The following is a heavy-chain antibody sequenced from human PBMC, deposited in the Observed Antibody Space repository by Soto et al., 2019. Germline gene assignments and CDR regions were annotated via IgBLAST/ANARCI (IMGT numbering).Heavy chain of an antibody. D-gene: IGHD1-1*01. CDR1: CASISGFY. CDR2: ICATGTT. V-gene: IGHV4-4*07. J-gene: IGHJ5*02. CDR3: VRDGTKTLRDWFDP. Sequence: SETLSLTCTVSCASISGFYWSWIRKSAGKGLEWIGRICATGTTDHNPSLKSRVMMSVDTSKKQFSLKLRSVTAADTAVYYCVRDGTKTLRDWFDPWGQGISVTVSS.